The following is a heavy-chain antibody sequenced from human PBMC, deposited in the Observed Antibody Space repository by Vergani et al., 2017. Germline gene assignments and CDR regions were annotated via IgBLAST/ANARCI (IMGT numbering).Heavy chain of an antibody. CDR1: GFTVSSNY. CDR3: ARSYDFWSGYVL. Sequence: EVQLVETGGGLIQPGGSLRLSCAASGFTVSSNYMSWVRQAPGKGLEWVSVIYSGGSTDYADSVKGRFTISRDNSKNTLYLQMNSLRAEDTAVYYCARSYDFWSGYVLWGQGTLVTVSS. D-gene: IGHD3-3*01. V-gene: IGHV3-53*02. CDR2: IYSGGST. J-gene: IGHJ4*02.